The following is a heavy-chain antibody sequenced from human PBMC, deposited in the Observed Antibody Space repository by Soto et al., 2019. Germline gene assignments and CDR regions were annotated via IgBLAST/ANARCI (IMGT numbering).Heavy chain of an antibody. D-gene: IGHD3-3*01. CDR2: ISGSGGST. J-gene: IGHJ6*02. Sequence: AVSRISQTTGKGLEWVSAISGSGGSTYYADSVKGRFTISRDNSKNTLYLQMNSLRAEDTAVYYFAKDHTKEAVRLLPYVTDVLRQGTTVTVFS. V-gene: IGHV3-23*01. CDR3: AKDHTKEAVRLLPYVTDV. CDR1: A.